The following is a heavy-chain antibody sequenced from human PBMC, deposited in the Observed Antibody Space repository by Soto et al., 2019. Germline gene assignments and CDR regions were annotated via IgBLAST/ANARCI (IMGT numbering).Heavy chain of an antibody. CDR1: GFTFDDYA. V-gene: IGHV3-9*01. Sequence: QRLSCAASGFTFDDYAMHWVRQAPGKGLEWVSGISWNSGSIGYADSVKGRFTISRDNAKNSLYLQMNSLRAEDAALYYCAKVGRIAVAGAYDYWGQGTLVTVSS. J-gene: IGHJ4*02. D-gene: IGHD6-19*01. CDR3: AKVGRIAVAGAYDY. CDR2: ISWNSGSI.